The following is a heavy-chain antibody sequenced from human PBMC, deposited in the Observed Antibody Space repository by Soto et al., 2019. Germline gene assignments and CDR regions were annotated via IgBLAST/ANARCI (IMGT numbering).Heavy chain of an antibody. CDR3: ARRESYDILTGYYHFDY. Sequence: SETLSLTCTVSGGSISSSSHYWGWIRQPPGKGLEWIGSVYYSGSTYYNPSLKSRVTISVDTSKNQFSLKLSSVTAADTAVYYCARRESYDILTGYYHFDYWGQGTLVTVSS. V-gene: IGHV4-39*01. D-gene: IGHD3-9*01. CDR2: VYYSGST. CDR1: GGSISSSSHY. J-gene: IGHJ4*02.